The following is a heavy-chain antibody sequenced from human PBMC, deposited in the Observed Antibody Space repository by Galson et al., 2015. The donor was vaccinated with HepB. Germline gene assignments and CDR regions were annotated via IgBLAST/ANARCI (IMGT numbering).Heavy chain of an antibody. CDR1: GYTFSSYS. V-gene: IGHV1-18*01. CDR2: ISAYDSST. D-gene: IGHD2-15*01. CDR3: ARGAHVAVVTATLNNWFDP. Sequence: SVKVSCKASGYTFSSYSIAWVRQAPGQGLEWMGWISAYDSSTTYAQKSQGRVTMTTETSTTTAYMELRSLRSDDTAVYYCARGAHVAVVTATLNNWFDPWGQGTLVTVSS. J-gene: IGHJ5*02.